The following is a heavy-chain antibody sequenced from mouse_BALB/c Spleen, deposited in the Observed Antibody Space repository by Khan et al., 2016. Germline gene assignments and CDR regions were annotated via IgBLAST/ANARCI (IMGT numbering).Heavy chain of an antibody. J-gene: IGHJ2*01. CDR3: ARTDRRGCFDY. Sequence: QVQLKQSGAELMKPGASVKISCKATGYTFSSYWIEWVKQRPGHGLEWIGEILPGSGSTNYNEKFRGKATFTADTSSNTAYMQLSRPTSEDSAVHYCARTDRRGCFDYWGQGTTLTVSS. V-gene: IGHV1-9*01. CDR2: ILPGSGST. CDR1: GYTFSSYW.